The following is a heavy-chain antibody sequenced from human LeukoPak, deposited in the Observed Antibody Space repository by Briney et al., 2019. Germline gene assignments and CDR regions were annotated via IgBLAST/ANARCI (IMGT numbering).Heavy chain of an antibody. CDR2: INHSGST. V-gene: IGHV4-34*01. J-gene: IGHJ4*02. CDR3: ARGPKDIVVVPAAILDY. Sequence: SETLSLTCAAYGGSFSGYYWSWIRQPPGKGLEWIGEINHSGSTNYNPSLKSRVTISVDTSKNQFSLKLSSVTAADTAVYYCARGPKDIVVVPAAILDYWGQGTLVTVSS. D-gene: IGHD2-2*01. CDR1: GGSFSGYY.